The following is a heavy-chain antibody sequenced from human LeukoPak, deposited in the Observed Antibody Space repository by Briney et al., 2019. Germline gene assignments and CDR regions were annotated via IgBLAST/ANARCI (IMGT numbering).Heavy chain of an antibody. CDR1: GYTFTSYY. CDR3: ARAIVVLPSANWFDP. D-gene: IGHD2-2*01. Sequence: GASVKVSCKASGYTFTSYYMHWVRQAPGQGLEWMGIINPSGGSTSYAQKFQGRVTITRDTSASTAYMELSSLRSEDTAVYYCARAIVVLPSANWFDPWGQGTPVTVSS. J-gene: IGHJ5*02. CDR2: INPSGGST. V-gene: IGHV1-46*01.